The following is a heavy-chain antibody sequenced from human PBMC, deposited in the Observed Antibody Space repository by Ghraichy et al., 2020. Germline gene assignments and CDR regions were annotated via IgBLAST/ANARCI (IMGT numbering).Heavy chain of an antibody. Sequence: ASVKVSCKASGYTFRSYGISWVRQAPGQGLEWLGWSSAYNGNTNYAQMLQGRITMTTDTSTSTAYMELRSLRSDDTAVYYCARGHGGQPGTPFDSWGQGTLVTVSS. D-gene: IGHD4-23*01. CDR3: ARGHGGQPGTPFDS. CDR2: SSAYNGNT. CDR1: GYTFRSYG. J-gene: IGHJ4*02. V-gene: IGHV1-18*04.